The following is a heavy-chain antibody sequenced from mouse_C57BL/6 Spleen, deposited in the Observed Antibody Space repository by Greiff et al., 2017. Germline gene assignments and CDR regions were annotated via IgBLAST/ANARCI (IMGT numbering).Heavy chain of an antibody. Sequence: EVKLMESGGGLVQPGGSMKLSCVASGFTFSNYWMNWVRQSPEKGLEWVAQIRLKSDNYATHYAESVKGRFTISRDDYKSSVYLQMNNLSAEDTGIYYCTVLRNWGQGTLVTVSA. CDR1: GFTFSNYW. J-gene: IGHJ3*01. V-gene: IGHV6-3*01. D-gene: IGHD1-1*01. CDR3: TVLRN. CDR2: IRLKSDNYAT.